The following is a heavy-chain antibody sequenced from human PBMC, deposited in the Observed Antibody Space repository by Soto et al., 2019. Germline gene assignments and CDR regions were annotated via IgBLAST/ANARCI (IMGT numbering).Heavy chain of an antibody. V-gene: IGHV5-51*01. J-gene: IGHJ3*02. CDR3: ARPSDIVATIAGSDAFDI. CDR2: IYPGDSDT. D-gene: IGHD5-12*01. Sequence: EVQLVQSGAEVKKPGESLQISCKGSGYSFTSYWIGWVRQMPGKGLEWMGIIYPGDSDTRYSPSFQGQVTISADKSISTAYLQWSSLKASDTAMYYCARPSDIVATIAGSDAFDIWGQGTMVTVSS. CDR1: GYSFTSYW.